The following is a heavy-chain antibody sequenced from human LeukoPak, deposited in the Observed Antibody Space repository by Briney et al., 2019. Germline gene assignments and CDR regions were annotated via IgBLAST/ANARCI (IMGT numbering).Heavy chain of an antibody. CDR3: AREHSFYCSGGSCYHNWFDP. CDR1: GYTFTGYY. CDR2: INPNSGGT. V-gene: IGHV1-2*02. J-gene: IGHJ5*02. Sequence: ASVKVSCKASGYTFTGYYMHWVRQAPGQGLEWMGWINPNSGGTNYAQKFQGRVTMTRDTSISTAYMELSRLRSDDTGVYYCAREHSFYCSGGSCYHNWFDPWGQGTLVTVSS. D-gene: IGHD2-15*01.